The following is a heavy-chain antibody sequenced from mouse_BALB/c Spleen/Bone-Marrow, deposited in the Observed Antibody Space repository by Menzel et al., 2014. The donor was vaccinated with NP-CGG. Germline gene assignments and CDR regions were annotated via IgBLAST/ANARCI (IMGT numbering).Heavy chain of an antibody. CDR1: GFDFSRYW. Sequence: EVQLVESGGGLVQPGGSLKLSCAASGFDFSRYWMSWVRQAPGKGLQWIGEINPESNTINYTPSLKDEFIISRDNAKNTLYLQMSRVRSEDTALYCCARLGYYGWFAYWGQGTLVTVSA. V-gene: IGHV4-1*02. J-gene: IGHJ3*01. CDR2: INPESNTI. CDR3: ARLGYYGWFAY. D-gene: IGHD2-3*01.